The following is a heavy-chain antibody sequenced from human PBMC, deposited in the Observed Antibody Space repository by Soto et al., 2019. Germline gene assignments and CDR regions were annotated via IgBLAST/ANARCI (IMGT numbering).Heavy chain of an antibody. CDR1: GFTFSDYY. J-gene: IGHJ4*02. V-gene: IGHV3-72*01. Sequence: EVQLVESGGGLVQPGGSLRLSCAGSGFTFSDYYIDWVRQAPGKGLEWVGRSRDKGNSYSTAYAAPVKGRLTISRDAYKTSLFLQMNSLQPEDTALYYCTRCINGTTPSALWGQGTLVTVSS. CDR3: TRCINGTTPSAL. D-gene: IGHD1-7*01. CDR2: SRDKGNSYST.